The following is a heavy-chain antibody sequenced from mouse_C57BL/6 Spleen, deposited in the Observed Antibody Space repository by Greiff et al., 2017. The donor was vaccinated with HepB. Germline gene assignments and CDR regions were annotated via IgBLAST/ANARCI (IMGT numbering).Heavy chain of an antibody. Sequence: VQLQQSGPELVKPGASVKMSCKASGYTFTDYNMHWVKQSHGKSLEWIGYINPNNGGTSYNQKFKGKATLTVNKSSSTAYMELRSLTSEDSAVYYCARVYYSNYLYYFDYWGQGTTLTVSS. V-gene: IGHV1-22*01. CDR1: GYTFTDYN. CDR2: INPNNGGT. D-gene: IGHD2-5*01. CDR3: ARVYYSNYLYYFDY. J-gene: IGHJ2*01.